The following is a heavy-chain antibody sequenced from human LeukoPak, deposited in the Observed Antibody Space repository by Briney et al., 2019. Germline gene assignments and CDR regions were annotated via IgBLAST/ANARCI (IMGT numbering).Heavy chain of an antibody. Sequence: GGSLRLSCAASGFTFSYYGMHWVRQAPGKGLEWVAVISYDGSNKYYADSVKGRFTISRDNSKNTLYLQMNSLRAEDTAVYYCARRSGIAVAGAFDYWGQGTLVTVSS. CDR2: ISYDGSNK. CDR1: GFTFSYYG. J-gene: IGHJ4*02. CDR3: ARRSGIAVAGAFDY. V-gene: IGHV3-30*03. D-gene: IGHD6-19*01.